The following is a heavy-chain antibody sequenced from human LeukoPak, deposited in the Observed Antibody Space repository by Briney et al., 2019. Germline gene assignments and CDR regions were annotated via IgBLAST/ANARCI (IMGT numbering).Heavy chain of an antibody. V-gene: IGHV3-73*01. CDR3: TRLAPSSDIVVVPAATYLYGMDV. D-gene: IGHD2-2*01. CDR2: IRSKANSYAT. J-gene: IGHJ6*02. CDR1: GFTFSGSA. Sequence: GGSLRLSCAASGFTFSGSAMHWVRQASGKGLEWVGRIRSKANSYATAYAASVKGRFTISRDDSKNTAYLQMNSLKTEDTAVYCCTRLAPSSDIVVVPAATYLYGMDVWGQGTTVTVSS.